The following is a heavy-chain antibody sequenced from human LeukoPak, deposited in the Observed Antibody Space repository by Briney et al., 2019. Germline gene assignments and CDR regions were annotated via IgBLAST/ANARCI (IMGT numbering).Heavy chain of an antibody. J-gene: IGHJ4*02. D-gene: IGHD6-13*01. CDR2: IRARGSST. Sequence: GGCLRLSCAASGFTFGSFAMSWGRPAAGRGLGWVSAIRARGSSTQYADFLKGRFTLSRDNSKNTLYLQMNSMRAEDTAVYYCAKAVAAAANPSLFDYWGQGTLVTVSS. CDR1: GFTFGSFA. CDR3: AKAVAAAANPSLFDY. V-gene: IGHV3-23*01.